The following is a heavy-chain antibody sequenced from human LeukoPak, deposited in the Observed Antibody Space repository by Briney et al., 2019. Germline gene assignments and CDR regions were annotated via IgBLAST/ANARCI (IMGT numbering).Heavy chain of an antibody. CDR1: GFTFDDYA. V-gene: IGHV3-43*02. CDR2: ISGDGGST. J-gene: IGHJ4*02. D-gene: IGHD1-26*01. CDR3: AQGNPEWELLRFDY. Sequence: GGSLRLSCVASGFTFDDYAMHWVRQAPGKGLEWVSLISGDGGSTYYADSVKGRFTISRDNSKNSLYLQMNSLRTEDTALYYCAQGNPEWELLRFDYWGQGTLVTVSS.